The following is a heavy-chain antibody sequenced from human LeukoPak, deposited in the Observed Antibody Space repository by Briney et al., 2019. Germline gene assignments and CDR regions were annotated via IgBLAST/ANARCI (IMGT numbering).Heavy chain of an antibody. V-gene: IGHV3-11*01. CDR1: GFTFSDYY. CDR2: ISSSGSTI. J-gene: IGHJ4*02. D-gene: IGHD5-24*01. Sequence: GGSLRLSCAASGFTFSDYYMSWIRQAPGKGPEWVSYISSSGSTIYYADSVKGRFTISRDNAKNSLYLQMNSLRAEDTAVYYCARGLMATIRSPYGYWGQGTLVTVSS. CDR3: ARGLMATIRSPYGY.